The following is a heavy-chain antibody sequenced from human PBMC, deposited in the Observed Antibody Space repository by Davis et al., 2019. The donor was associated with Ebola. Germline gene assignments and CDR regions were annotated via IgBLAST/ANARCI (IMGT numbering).Heavy chain of an antibody. V-gene: IGHV5-51*01. CDR1: GYSFSNFW. J-gene: IGHJ3*02. D-gene: IGHD2-8*02. Sequence: GESLKISCKGSGYSFSNFWNGWVRQMPGKGLEWMGIIYPGDSDTRYSPSFQGQVTISADKSIATAYLQWSSLKASDTAMYYCASLRRTITGMDDSFDIWGQGTMVTVSS. CDR3: ASLRRTITGMDDSFDI. CDR2: IYPGDSDT.